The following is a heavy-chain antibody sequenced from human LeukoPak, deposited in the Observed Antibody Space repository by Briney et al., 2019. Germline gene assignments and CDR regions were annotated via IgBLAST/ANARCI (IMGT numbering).Heavy chain of an antibody. V-gene: IGHV3-30*02. CDR2: IRYDGSNK. CDR1: GFTFSSYG. CDR3: AKDAYSTLWSGYPEPYYYYYYMDV. J-gene: IGHJ6*03. Sequence: QPGGSLRLSCAASGFTFSSYGMHWVRQAPGKGLEWVAFIRYDGSNKYYADSVNGRFIIYRDNSKNTLYLQMNSLRAEDTAVYYCAKDAYSTLWSGYPEPYYYYYYMDVWGKGTTVTVSS. D-gene: IGHD3-3*01.